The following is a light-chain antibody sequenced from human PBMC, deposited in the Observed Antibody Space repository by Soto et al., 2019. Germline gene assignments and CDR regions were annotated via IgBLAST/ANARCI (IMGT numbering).Light chain of an antibody. J-gene: IGKJ4*01. CDR3: QTYNSAPLT. V-gene: IGKV1-27*01. CDR1: QGISNY. Sequence: DLQMTQSPSSLSASVGDRVTITCRASQGISNYLAWYQQKPGKVPKLVIYGASALQSGVPSRFSCSVSGTDFTLTIGSLQPEDVATYYCQTYNSAPLTFGGGTRVEIK. CDR2: GAS.